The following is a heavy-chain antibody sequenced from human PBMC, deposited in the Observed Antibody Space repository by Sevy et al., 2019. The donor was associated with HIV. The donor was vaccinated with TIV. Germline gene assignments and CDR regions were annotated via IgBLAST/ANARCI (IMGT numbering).Heavy chain of an antibody. CDR2: ISNSGIT. V-gene: IGHV4-39*01. J-gene: IGHJ4*02. Sequence: SETLSLTCTVSGGSISTSDFYWGWIRQSPGKGLEWIGSISNSGITYYNPSLKSRVTISVATSKNQFSLRVNSVTAADTAVYYCARHRFASSYSAFDNWGQGALVTVSS. CDR1: GGSISTSDFY. D-gene: IGHD2-15*01. CDR3: ARHRFASSYSAFDN.